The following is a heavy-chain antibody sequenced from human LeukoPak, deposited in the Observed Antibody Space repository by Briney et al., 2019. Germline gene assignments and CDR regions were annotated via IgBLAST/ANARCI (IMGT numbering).Heavy chain of an antibody. V-gene: IGHV4-4*02. CDR3: ARGQGYSYGLSFFDY. D-gene: IGHD5-18*01. CDR2: IYHSGST. Sequence: SGTLSLTCAVSGGSISSSNWWSWVRPPPGKGLEWIGEIYHSGSTNYNPSLKSRVTISVDTSKNQFSLKLSSVTAADTAVYYCARGQGYSYGLSFFDYWGQGALVTVSS. J-gene: IGHJ4*02. CDR1: GGSISSSNW.